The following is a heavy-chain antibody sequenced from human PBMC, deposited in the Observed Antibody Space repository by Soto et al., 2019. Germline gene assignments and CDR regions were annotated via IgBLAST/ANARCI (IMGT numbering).Heavy chain of an antibody. J-gene: IGHJ4*02. D-gene: IGHD6-13*01. V-gene: IGHV3-33*01. CDR2: IWYDGSNK. CDR1: GFTFSSYG. CDR3: ARDLGIAAADHVFDY. Sequence: LRLSCAASGFTFSSYGMLWVRQAPGKGLEWVAVIWYDGSNKYYADSVKGRFTISRDNSKNTLYLQMNSLRAEDTAVYYCARDLGIAAADHVFDYWGQGTLVTVSS.